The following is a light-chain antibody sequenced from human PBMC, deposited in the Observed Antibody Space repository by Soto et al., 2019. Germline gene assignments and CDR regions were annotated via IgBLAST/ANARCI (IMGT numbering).Light chain of an antibody. V-gene: IGKV1D-13*01. CDR1: QGISSA. Sequence: AIQLTQSQSSLSASVGDRVTITCRASQGISSALAWYQQKPGKAPKLLIYDASSLESGVPSRFSGSGSGTDFTLTISSLQPEDFATYYCQQFNNYPTFGQGTRLEIK. J-gene: IGKJ5*01. CDR3: QQFNNYPT. CDR2: DAS.